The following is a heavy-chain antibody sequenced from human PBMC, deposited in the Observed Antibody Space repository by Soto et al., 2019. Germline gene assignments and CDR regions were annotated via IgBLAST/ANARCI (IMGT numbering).Heavy chain of an antibody. D-gene: IGHD2-2*01. CDR1: GFTFSSYG. V-gene: IGHV3-30*18. CDR2: ISYDGSNK. Sequence: GGSLRLSCAASGFTFSSYGMHWVRQAPGKGLEWVAVISYDGSNKYYADSVKGRFTISRDNSKNTLYLQMNSQRAEDTAVYYCAKDRRAVVGVPAAIPKNYGMDVWGQGTTVTVSS. J-gene: IGHJ6*02. CDR3: AKDRRAVVGVPAAIPKNYGMDV.